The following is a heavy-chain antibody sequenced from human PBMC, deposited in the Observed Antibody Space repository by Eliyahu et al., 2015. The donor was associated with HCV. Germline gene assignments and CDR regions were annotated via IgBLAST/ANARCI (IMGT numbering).Heavy chain of an antibody. CDR3: ARVPVFIVVVPAYGMDV. V-gene: IGHV3-21*01. Sequence: EVQLVESGGGLVKPGGSLRLSCAASGFTFSSYSMNWVRQAPGKGLEWVSSISSSSSYIYYADSVKGRFTISRDNAKNSLYLQMNTLRAEDTAVYYCARVPVFIVVVPAYGMDVWGQGTTVTVSS. J-gene: IGHJ6*02. CDR1: GFTFSSYS. CDR2: ISSSSSYI. D-gene: IGHD2-2*01.